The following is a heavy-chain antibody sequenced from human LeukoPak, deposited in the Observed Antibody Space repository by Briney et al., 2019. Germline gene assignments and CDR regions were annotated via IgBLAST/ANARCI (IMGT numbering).Heavy chain of an antibody. Sequence: ASVKVSCKASGGTFSSYAISWLRQAPGQGLEWMGRIIPILGIANYAQKFQGRVTITADKSTSTAYMELSSLRSEDTAVYYCARDRETYYYGSGSYRHWGQGTLATVSS. D-gene: IGHD3-10*01. CDR1: GGTFSSYA. CDR3: ARDRETYYYGSGSYRH. J-gene: IGHJ4*02. V-gene: IGHV1-69*04. CDR2: IIPILGIA.